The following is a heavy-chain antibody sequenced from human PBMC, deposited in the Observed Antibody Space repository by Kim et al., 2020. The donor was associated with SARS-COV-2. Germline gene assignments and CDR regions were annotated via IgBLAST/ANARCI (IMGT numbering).Heavy chain of an antibody. Sequence: SETLSLTCTVSGGSISSYYWSWIRQPPGKGLEWIGYIYYSGSTNYNPSLKSRVTISVDTSKNQFSLKLSSVTAADTAVYYCARDGHSGYVHLGWGDYYGMDVWGQGTTVTVSS. CDR1: GGSISSYY. CDR3: ARDGHSGYVHLGWGDYYGMDV. J-gene: IGHJ6*02. V-gene: IGHV4-59*01. CDR2: IYYSGST. D-gene: IGHD5-12*01.